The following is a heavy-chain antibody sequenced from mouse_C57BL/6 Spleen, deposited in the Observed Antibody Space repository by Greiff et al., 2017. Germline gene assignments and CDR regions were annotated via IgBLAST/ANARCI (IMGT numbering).Heavy chain of an antibody. CDR3: ASSGHWYFDV. CDR1: GYTFTSYW. J-gene: IGHJ1*03. CDR2: IYPSDSET. V-gene: IGHV1-61*01. Sequence: QVQLQQPGAELVRPGSSVKLSCKASGYTFTSYWMDWVKQRPGQGLEWIGNIYPSDSETHYNQKFKDKATLTVDKSSSTAYMQLSSLTSEDSAVYYCASSGHWYFDVWGTGTTVTVSS. D-gene: IGHD3-2*02.